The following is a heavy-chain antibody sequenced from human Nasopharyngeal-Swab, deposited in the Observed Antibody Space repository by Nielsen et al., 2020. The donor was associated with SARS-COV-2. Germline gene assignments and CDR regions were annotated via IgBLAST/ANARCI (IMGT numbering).Heavy chain of an antibody. CDR1: GGSISSGGYS. D-gene: IGHD3-22*01. J-gene: IGHJ3*02. Sequence: SQTLSLTCAVSGGSISSGGYSWSWIRQPPGKGLEWIGYIYHSGSTYYNPSLKSRVTISVDRSKNQFSLKLSSVTAADTAVYYCARAQSITMIIGAFDIWGQGTMVTVSS. V-gene: IGHV4-30-2*01. CDR3: ARAQSITMIIGAFDI. CDR2: IYHSGST.